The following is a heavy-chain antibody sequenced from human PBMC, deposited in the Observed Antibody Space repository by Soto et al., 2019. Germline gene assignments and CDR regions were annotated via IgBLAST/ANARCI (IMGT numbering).Heavy chain of an antibody. CDR2: ISYDGSNK. Sequence: QVQLVESGGGVVQPGRSLRLSCAASGFTFSSYGMHWVRQAPGKGLEWVAVISYDGSNKYYADPVKGRFTISRDNSKNTLYLQMNSLRAEDTAVYYCAKDPEDSSGWWGGAFDIWGQGTMVTVSS. D-gene: IGHD6-19*01. J-gene: IGHJ3*02. CDR3: AKDPEDSSGWWGGAFDI. CDR1: GFTFSSYG. V-gene: IGHV3-30*18.